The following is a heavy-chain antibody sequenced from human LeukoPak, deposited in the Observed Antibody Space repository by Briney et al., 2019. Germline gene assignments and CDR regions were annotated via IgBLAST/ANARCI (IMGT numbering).Heavy chain of an antibody. D-gene: IGHD3-10*01. CDR1: GYTFTGYY. J-gene: IGHJ4*02. V-gene: IGHV1-2*02. CDR3: ARDLGGSGSYYYDY. CDR2: INPNSGGT. Sequence: GASVKVSCKASGYTFTGYYMHWVRQVPGQGLEWMGWINPNSGGTNYAQKFQGRVTMTRDTSISTAYMELSRLRSDDTAVYYCARDLGGSGSYYYDYWGQGILVTVSS.